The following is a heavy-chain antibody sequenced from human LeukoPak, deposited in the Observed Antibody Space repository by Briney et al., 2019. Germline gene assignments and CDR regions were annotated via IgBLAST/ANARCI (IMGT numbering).Heavy chain of an antibody. J-gene: IGHJ3*01. CDR2: INSSSSYI. V-gene: IGHV3-21*01. CDR1: GFTFSSYG. D-gene: IGHD4/OR15-4a*01. Sequence: GGSLRLSCAASGFTFSSYGMNWVRQAPGKGLEWVSSINSSSSYIYYADSVKGRFTISRDNAKNSLYLQMNSLRAEDTALYYCARYGGNAFDVWGQGTMVTVSS. CDR3: ARYGGNAFDV.